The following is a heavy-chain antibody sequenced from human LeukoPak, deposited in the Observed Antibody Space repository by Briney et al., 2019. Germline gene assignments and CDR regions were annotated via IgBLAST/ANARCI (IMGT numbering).Heavy chain of an antibody. J-gene: IGHJ5*02. V-gene: IGHV3-23*01. Sequence: GSLRLSCAASGFTFSSYGMTWVRQAPGKGLEWVSLLSGSAASTYYADSVKGRFTISRDNSKNTLYLQMKSLRADDTAVYYCVKGAHYDILTGYRLLKVDPWGQGTLVTVSS. CDR1: GFTFSSYG. CDR2: LSGSAAST. CDR3: VKGAHYDILTGYRLLKVDP. D-gene: IGHD3-9*01.